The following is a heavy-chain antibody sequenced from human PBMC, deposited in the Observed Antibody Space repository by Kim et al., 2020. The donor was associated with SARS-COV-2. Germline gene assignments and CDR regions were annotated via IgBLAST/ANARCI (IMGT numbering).Heavy chain of an antibody. Sequence: ASVKVSCKASGYTFTSYGISWVRQAPGQGLEWMGWISAYNGNTNYAQKLQGRVTMTTDTSTSTAYMELRSLRSDDTAVYYCARDPGSYYDSSGYYCDYWGQGTLVTVSS. CDR3: ARDPGSYYDSSGYYCDY. D-gene: IGHD3-22*01. CDR2: ISAYNGNT. J-gene: IGHJ4*02. CDR1: GYTFTSYG. V-gene: IGHV1-18*01.